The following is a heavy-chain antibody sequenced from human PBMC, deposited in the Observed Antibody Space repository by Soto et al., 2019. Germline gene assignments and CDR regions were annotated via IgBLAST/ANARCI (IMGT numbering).Heavy chain of an antibody. V-gene: IGHV2-5*02. Sequence: QITLKESGPTLVKPTQTLTLTCTFSGFSLSTSGVGVGWIRQPPGKALEWLALIYWDDDKRYSPSLKSRLTITKDTSKNQVVLTMTNMDPVDTDTYYCAHSSALFGVVLNWFDPWGQGTLVTVSS. D-gene: IGHD3-3*01. CDR2: IYWDDDK. CDR3: AHSSALFGVVLNWFDP. CDR1: GFSLSTSGVG. J-gene: IGHJ5*02.